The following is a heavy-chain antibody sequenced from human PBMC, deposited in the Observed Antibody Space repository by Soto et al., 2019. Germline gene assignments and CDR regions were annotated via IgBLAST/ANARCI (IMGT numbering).Heavy chain of an antibody. CDR1: GFTFSSYG. Sequence: PGGSLRLSCAASGFTFSSYGMHWVRQAPGKGLEWVAVIWYDGSNKYYADSVKGRFTISRDNSKNTLYLQMNSLRAEDTAVYYCAREGDYYDSSGYPYYYYGMDVWGQGTTVTVSS. J-gene: IGHJ6*02. D-gene: IGHD3-22*01. CDR2: IWYDGSNK. V-gene: IGHV3-33*01. CDR3: AREGDYYDSSGYPYYYYGMDV.